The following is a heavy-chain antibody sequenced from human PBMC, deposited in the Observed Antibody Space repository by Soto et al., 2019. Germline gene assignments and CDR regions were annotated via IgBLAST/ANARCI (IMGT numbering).Heavy chain of an antibody. CDR2: ISGNGARA. J-gene: IGHJ4*02. Sequence: PGGSLRLSCAASGFTFDNYVMIWVRQAPGKGLEWVAGISGNGARAYYGDSVKGRFIVSRDNSKNTQYLQMNSLRVEDTALYYCAKRFDDSSTWSFDHWGLGTLVTVSS. V-gene: IGHV3-23*01. D-gene: IGHD6-6*01. CDR3: AKRFDDSSTWSFDH. CDR1: GFTFDNYV.